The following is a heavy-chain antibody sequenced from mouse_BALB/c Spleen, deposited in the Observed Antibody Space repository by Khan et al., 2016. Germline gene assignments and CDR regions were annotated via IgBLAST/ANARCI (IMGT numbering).Heavy chain of an antibody. CDR2: ITYSGTT. V-gene: IGHV3-2*02. Sequence: EVQLQESGPGLVKPSQSLSLTCTVTGYSITSDYALNWIRQFPGNKLEWMGYITYSGTTTYNPSLKSRISITRDTSKNQFFLQLISVTTEVTATYYCARGGLPDVWGAGTTVTVSS. D-gene: IGHD2-2*01. CDR1: GYSITSDYA. CDR3: ARGGLPDV. J-gene: IGHJ1*01.